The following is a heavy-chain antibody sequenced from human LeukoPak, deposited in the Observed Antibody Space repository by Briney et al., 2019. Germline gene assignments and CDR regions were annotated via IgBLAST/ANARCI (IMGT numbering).Heavy chain of an antibody. CDR3: ASGQVGATTLFDY. V-gene: IGHV4-59*01. CDR1: GVSISSYY. Sequence: PSETLSLTCTVSGVSISSYYWSWIRQPPGKGLEWIGYIYYTGSTNYNPSLKSRVTISVDTSKNQFSLKLTSVTAADTAVYYCASGQVGATTLFDYWGQGTLVTVSS. D-gene: IGHD1-26*01. CDR2: IYYTGST. J-gene: IGHJ4*02.